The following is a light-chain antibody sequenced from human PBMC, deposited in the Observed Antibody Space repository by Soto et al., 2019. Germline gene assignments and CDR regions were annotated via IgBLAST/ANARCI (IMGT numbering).Light chain of an antibody. CDR2: DAS. CDR1: QSVNSN. J-gene: IGKJ4*01. CDR3: QQRSNWPSLT. Sequence: EIVMTHSPATLSVSPGERATLSCRSSQSVNSNLAWYQQKPGQAPRLLISDASNRATGIPARFSGSGSETDFTLTISSLEPEDSAVYYCQQRSNWPSLTFGGGTKVDIK. V-gene: IGKV3-11*01.